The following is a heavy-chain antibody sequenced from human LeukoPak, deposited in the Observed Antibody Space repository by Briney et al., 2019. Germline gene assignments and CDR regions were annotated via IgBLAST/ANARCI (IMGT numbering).Heavy chain of an antibody. CDR1: GFTVSSNY. D-gene: IGHD3-16*01. V-gene: IGHV3-66*01. Sequence: GGSLRLSCAASGFTVSSNYMSWVRQAPGKGPEWVSIIYSGGTTYYADSVKGRFTISRDNSKNTLYLQMNSLRAEDTAVYYCARDDYVWGSYSYWGQGTLVTVSS. J-gene: IGHJ4*02. CDR3: ARDDYVWGSYSY. CDR2: IYSGGTT.